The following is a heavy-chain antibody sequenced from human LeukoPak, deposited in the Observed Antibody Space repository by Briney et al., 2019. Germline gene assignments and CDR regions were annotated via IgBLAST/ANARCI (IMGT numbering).Heavy chain of an antibody. CDR3: VKAGYCSGGSCPVYFDY. CDR1: GFTFSSYS. Sequence: PGGSLRLSCAASGFTFSSYSMNWVRQAPGKGLEWVSSISSSSSYIYYADSVKGRFTISRDNAKNTLYLQMSSLRAEDTAVYYCVKAGYCSGGSCPVYFDYWGQGTLVTVSS. J-gene: IGHJ4*02. CDR2: ISSSSSYI. D-gene: IGHD2-15*01. V-gene: IGHV3-21*01.